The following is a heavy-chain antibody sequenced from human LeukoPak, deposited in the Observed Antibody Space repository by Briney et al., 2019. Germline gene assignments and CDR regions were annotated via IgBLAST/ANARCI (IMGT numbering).Heavy chain of an antibody. Sequence: ASVKVSCTASGYTFTGYYMHWVRQAPGQGLEWMGWINPNSGGTNYAQKFQGWVTMTRDTSISTAYMELSRLRSDDTAVYYCARARYDSSGYFDYWGQGTLVTVSS. D-gene: IGHD3-22*01. V-gene: IGHV1-2*04. CDR1: GYTFTGYY. CDR2: INPNSGGT. J-gene: IGHJ4*02. CDR3: ARARYDSSGYFDY.